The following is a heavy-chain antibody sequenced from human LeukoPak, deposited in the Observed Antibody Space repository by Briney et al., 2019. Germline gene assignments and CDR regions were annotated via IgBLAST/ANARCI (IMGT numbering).Heavy chain of an antibody. D-gene: IGHD3-10*01. Sequence: GASVTVSCKASGYTFTHYYMHWVRQAPGQGREWMGWINPNSGGTNYAQKFQGRVTMTRDTSISTAYMELSRLRSDDTAVYYCARTDPYYYGSGSYFDYWGQGTLVTVSS. V-gene: IGHV1-2*02. CDR2: INPNSGGT. CDR3: ARTDPYYYGSGSYFDY. CDR1: GYTFTHYY. J-gene: IGHJ4*02.